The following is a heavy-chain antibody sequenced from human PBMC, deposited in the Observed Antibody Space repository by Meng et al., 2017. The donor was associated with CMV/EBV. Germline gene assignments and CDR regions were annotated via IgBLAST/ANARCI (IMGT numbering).Heavy chain of an antibody. CDR3: ESGGSYLKYYFDY. D-gene: IGHD1-26*01. V-gene: IGHV1-69*05. J-gene: IGHJ4*02. CDR2: IIPIFGTA. Sequence: SVKVSCKASGGTFSSYAISWVRQAPGQGLEWMGGIIPIFGTANYAQKFQGRVTITTDESTSTAYMELSSLRSEDTAVYYCESGGSYLKYYFDYWGQGTLVTVSS. CDR1: GGTFSSYA.